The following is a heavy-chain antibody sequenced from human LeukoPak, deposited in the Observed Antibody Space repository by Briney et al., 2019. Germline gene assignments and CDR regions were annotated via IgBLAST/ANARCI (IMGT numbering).Heavy chain of an antibody. CDR2: IYYSGST. CDR1: GGSISSYY. CDR3: ARDYYDSSGPHNWFDP. J-gene: IGHJ5*02. Sequence: LETLSLTCTVSGGSISSYYWSWIRQPPGKGLEWIGYIYYSGSTNYNPSLKSRVTISVDTSKNQFSLKLSSVTAADTAVYYCARDYYDSSGPHNWFDPWGQRTLVTVSS. D-gene: IGHD3-22*01. V-gene: IGHV4-59*01.